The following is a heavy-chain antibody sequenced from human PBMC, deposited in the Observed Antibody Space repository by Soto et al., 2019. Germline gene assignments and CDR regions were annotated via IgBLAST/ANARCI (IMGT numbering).Heavy chain of an antibody. CDR1: GFTFSSYA. Sequence: GGSLRLSCATSGFTFSSYAMSWVRQAPGKGLEWVSYISSSSSVIDYADSVKGRFTVSRDNARNSLYLQMNSLRAEDTAVYYCARDLSWGSNWYYYMDVWGKGTTVTVSS. D-gene: IGHD7-27*01. V-gene: IGHV3-48*01. CDR2: ISSSSSVI. J-gene: IGHJ6*03. CDR3: ARDLSWGSNWYYYMDV.